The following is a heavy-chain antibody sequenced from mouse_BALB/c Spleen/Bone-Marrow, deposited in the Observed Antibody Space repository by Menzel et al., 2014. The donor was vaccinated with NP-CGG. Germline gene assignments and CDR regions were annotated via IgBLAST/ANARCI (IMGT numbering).Heavy chain of an antibody. CDR3: ARFFYDYDGPWFAY. D-gene: IGHD2-4*01. CDR1: GYTFTSYT. CDR2: INPSSGYT. Sequence: VQLQQSGAELARPGASVKMSCKASGYTFTSYTMHWVKQRPGQGLEWIGYINPSSGYTDYNQKFKDKATLTADKSSSTAYTQLSSLTSEDSAVYYCARFFYDYDGPWFAYWGQGTLVTVSA. J-gene: IGHJ3*01. V-gene: IGHV1-4*01.